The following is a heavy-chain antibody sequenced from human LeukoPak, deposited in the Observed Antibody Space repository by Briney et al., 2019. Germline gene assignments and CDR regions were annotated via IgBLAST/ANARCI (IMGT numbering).Heavy chain of an antibody. CDR3: ATQPRRERWLQSYFDY. Sequence: GESLKISCKGSGFTFTNYWIGWVRQMPGKGLEWMGIIYPRDSDTRYSPSFQGQVTILADKSINTAYLQWSSLKASDTAMYYCATQPRRERWLQSYFDYWGQGTLVTVSS. CDR1: GFTFTNYW. J-gene: IGHJ4*02. CDR2: IYPRDSDT. D-gene: IGHD5-24*01. V-gene: IGHV5-51*01.